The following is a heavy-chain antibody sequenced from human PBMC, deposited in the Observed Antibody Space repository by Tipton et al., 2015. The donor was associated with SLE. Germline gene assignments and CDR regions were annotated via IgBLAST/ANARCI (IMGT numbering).Heavy chain of an antibody. V-gene: IGHV3-48*01. D-gene: IGHD3-9*01. CDR2: ISGGSYTR. CDR3: ARVRSDILTGYASMDV. J-gene: IGHJ6*04. CDR1: GFSFSDYS. Sequence: GSLRLSCAASGFSFSDYSMDWVRQAPGKGLEWISYISGGSYTRYYVDSVMGRFTITRDNDRTSLFLQMNSLRAEDTAVYYCARVRSDILTGYASMDVWGKGTTVTVSS.